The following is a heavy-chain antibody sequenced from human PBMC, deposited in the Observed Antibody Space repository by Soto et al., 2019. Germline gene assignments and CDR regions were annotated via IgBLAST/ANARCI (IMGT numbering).Heavy chain of an antibody. CDR3: ARDDGEAVTTRRWPYYYYGMDV. J-gene: IGHJ6*02. V-gene: IGHV3-23*01. Sequence: PGRSLRLSCAASGFTFSSYAMRWVRQAPGKGLEWVSAISGSGDSTYYAASVKGRFNISRDNSKNKLYLQMNSLRAEDTAVHYCARDDGEAVTTRRWPYYYYGMDVWGQGTTVTVSS. D-gene: IGHD4-4*01. CDR1: GFTFSSYA. CDR2: ISGSGDST.